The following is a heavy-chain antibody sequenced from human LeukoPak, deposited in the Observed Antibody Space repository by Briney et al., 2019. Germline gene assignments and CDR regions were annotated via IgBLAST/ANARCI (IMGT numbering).Heavy chain of an antibody. J-gene: IGHJ3*02. D-gene: IGHD1-26*01. CDR1: GYRFTSYW. Sequence: GEPLHISCLCPGYRFTSYWIGWVRQMPGKGLEWIGMIYRGDYESRYIRSFQGKVTISADNSINSACLQWSSLKASGAAMYVCARNNDGGSYVNAFDIWGQGTIVTVSS. CDR2: IYRGDYES. V-gene: IGHV5-51*01. CDR3: ARNNDGGSYVNAFDI.